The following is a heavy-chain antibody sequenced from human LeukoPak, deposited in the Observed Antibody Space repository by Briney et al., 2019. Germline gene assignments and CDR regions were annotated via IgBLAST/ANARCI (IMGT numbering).Heavy chain of an antibody. D-gene: IGHD2-15*01. V-gene: IGHV4-4*07. J-gene: IGHJ5*02. CDR3: ARGRNCGGGSCFRDWFDP. CDR2: IYTSGST. Sequence: SETLSLTCTVSGGSISSYYWSWIRQPAGKGLEWIGRIYTSGSTNYNPSLKSRVTISVDTSKNQFSLKLSSVTAADTAVYYCARGRNCGGGSCFRDWFDPWGQGTLVTVSS. CDR1: GGSISSYY.